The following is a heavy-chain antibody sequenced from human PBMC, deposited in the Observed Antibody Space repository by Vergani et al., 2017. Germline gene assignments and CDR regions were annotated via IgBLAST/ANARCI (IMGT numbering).Heavy chain of an antibody. D-gene: IGHD4-17*01. J-gene: IGHJ3*02. CDR3: AKDTHGDYAFDI. CDR2: ISWNSGSI. CDR1: GFTFSSYA. Sequence: EVQLLESGGGLVQPGGSLRLSCAASGFTFSSYAMSWVRQAPGKGLEWVSGISWNSGSIGYADSVKGRFTISRDNAKNSLYLQMNSLRAEDTALYYCAKDTHGDYAFDIWGQGTMVTVSS. V-gene: IGHV3-9*01.